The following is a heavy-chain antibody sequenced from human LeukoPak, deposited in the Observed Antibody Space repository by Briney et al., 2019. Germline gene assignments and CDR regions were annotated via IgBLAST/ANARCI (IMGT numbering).Heavy chain of an antibody. CDR2: MRYDGSYK. CDR3: ARVQAYYDFWSGLDY. CDR1: GFNFSSYG. J-gene: IGHJ4*02. D-gene: IGHD3-3*01. Sequence: GGSLRLSCAASGFNFSSYGMHWVRQTPGKGLEWLTFMRYDGSYKTYVDSVKGRFTISRDNSKNTLYLQMNSLRAEDTAVYYCARVQAYYDFWSGLDYWGQGTLVTVSS. V-gene: IGHV3-30*02.